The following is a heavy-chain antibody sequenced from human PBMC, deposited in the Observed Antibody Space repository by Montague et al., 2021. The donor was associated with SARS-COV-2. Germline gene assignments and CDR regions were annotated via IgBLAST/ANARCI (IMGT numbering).Heavy chain of an antibody. Sequence: TLSLTCTVSGGSISSGSYYWSWIRQPAGKGLEWIGHIYTSGSTNYNPSLKSRVTISVDTSKNQFSLKLSSVTAADTAVYYCGRGLLYGSGSHFDYWGQGTLVTVSS. J-gene: IGHJ4*02. CDR1: GGSISSGSYY. V-gene: IGHV4-61*09. D-gene: IGHD3-10*01. CDR3: GRGLLYGSGSHFDY. CDR2: IYTSGST.